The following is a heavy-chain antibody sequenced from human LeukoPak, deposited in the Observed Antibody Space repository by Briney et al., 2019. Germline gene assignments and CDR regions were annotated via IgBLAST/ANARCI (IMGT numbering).Heavy chain of an antibody. D-gene: IGHD3-16*01. CDR1: GYTFTNDF. CDR3: LREEVGGHFDY. Sequence: ASVTLSCTTSGYTFTNDFVHWVRQAPGQGPEWMGLINPSDGTTVYTQSFQGRITMTRDTSTTTVYMELLSLRADDTAVYFCLREEVGGHFDYWGQGTLVIVSS. V-gene: IGHV1-46*01. J-gene: IGHJ4*02. CDR2: INPSDGTT.